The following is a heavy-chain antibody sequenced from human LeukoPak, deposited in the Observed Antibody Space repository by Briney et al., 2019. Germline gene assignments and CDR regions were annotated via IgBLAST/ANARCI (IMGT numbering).Heavy chain of an antibody. V-gene: IGHV3-21*01. CDR3: ARDVVPNYYDSSGYYSD. Sequence: GGSLSLSCAASGFTFISYSMNWVRQPPGKGLEWFSSISSSSSYIYYADSVKGRFTISRDNSKNTLYLQMNSLRAEDTAVYYCARDVVPNYYDSSGYYSDWGQGTLVTVSS. D-gene: IGHD3-22*01. CDR2: ISSSSSYI. J-gene: IGHJ4*02. CDR1: GFTFISYS.